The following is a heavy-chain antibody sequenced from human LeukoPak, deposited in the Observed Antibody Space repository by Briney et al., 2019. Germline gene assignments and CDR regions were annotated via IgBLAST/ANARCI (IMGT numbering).Heavy chain of an antibody. CDR3: ARDVDCSGGSCYLFDY. V-gene: IGHV1-69*13. CDR1: GGTFSSYA. D-gene: IGHD2-15*01. Sequence: ASVKVSCKASGGTFSSYAISWVRQAPGQGLEWMGGIIPIFGTANYAQKFQGRVTITADESTSTAYMELSSLRSEDTAVYYCARDVDCSGGSCYLFDYWGQGTLVTVSS. CDR2: IIPIFGTA. J-gene: IGHJ4*02.